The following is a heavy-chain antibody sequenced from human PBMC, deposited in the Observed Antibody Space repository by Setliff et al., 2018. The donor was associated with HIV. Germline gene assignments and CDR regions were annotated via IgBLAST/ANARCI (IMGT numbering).Heavy chain of an antibody. CDR1: GVTFNNFA. J-gene: IGHJ6*03. D-gene: IGHD3-10*01. Sequence: ASVKVSCEASGVTFNNFAISWVRQAPGQGLEWVGGIIPIFGTANYAQKVQGRVTITTDESTTTAYLEMRRLRSEDTAVYYCARETYYSSGIYLPTEYYYSYMDVWGKGTTVTVS. CDR2: IIPIFGTA. V-gene: IGHV1-69*05. CDR3: ARETYYSSGIYLPTEYYYSYMDV.